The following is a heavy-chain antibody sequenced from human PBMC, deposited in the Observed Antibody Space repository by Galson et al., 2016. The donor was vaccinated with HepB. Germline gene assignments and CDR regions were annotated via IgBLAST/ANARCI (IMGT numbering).Heavy chain of an antibody. J-gene: IGHJ4*02. Sequence: SLRLSCAASGITFSRSTMNWVRQAPGKGLGWVSSISGTGAYIYYADSVKGRFTISRDNTKNSLNLQMNSLRADDTAVYYCARAPTMITFGGLIVGDLDYWGQGTLVTVSS. CDR2: ISGTGAYI. D-gene: IGHD3-16*02. V-gene: IGHV3-21*01. CDR3: ARAPTMITFGGLIVGDLDY. CDR1: GITFSRST.